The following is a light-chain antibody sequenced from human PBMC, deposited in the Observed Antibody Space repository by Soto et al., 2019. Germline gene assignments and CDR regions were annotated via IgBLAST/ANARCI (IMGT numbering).Light chain of an antibody. Sequence: QTVVTQEPSLTVSPGGTVTLTCGSNTGAVTSDHYPYWFQQKPGQAPRTLIYDTNNEHSWTPARFSGSLLGGKAALTLSGAQPEDEADYYCLLSYRGVGVFGGGTKLTVL. J-gene: IGLJ2*01. CDR2: DTN. CDR1: TGAVTSDHY. CDR3: LLSYRGVGV. V-gene: IGLV7-46*01.